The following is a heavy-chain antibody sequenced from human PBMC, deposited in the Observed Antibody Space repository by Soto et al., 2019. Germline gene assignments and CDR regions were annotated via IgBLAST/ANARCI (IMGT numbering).Heavy chain of an antibody. CDR3: XXXXXXXXXXXXDRWLDP. J-gene: IGHJ5*02. V-gene: IGHV4-4*02. CDR1: GDSISSSNW. CDR2: IYHSGNT. Sequence: QVQLQESGPGLVKPSGTLSLTCAVSGDSISSSNWWTWVRQPPGKGLEWIGEIYHSGNTNYNPSLKSRVTXXXXXXXXXXXXXXXXXXXXXXXXXXXXXXXXXXXXXXXDRWLDPWGQGTLVTVSS.